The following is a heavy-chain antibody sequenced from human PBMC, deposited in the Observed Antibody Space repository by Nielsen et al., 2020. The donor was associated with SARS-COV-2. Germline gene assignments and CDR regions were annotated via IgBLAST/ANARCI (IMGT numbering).Heavy chain of an antibody. CDR3: ARGPHYYDSSGYFLDY. D-gene: IGHD3-22*01. Sequence: SETLSLTCTVSGGSISNYYWTWIRQPPGKALEWIGNVYSTGATNYNPSLKSRVTISVDTSKNQFSLKLSSVTAADTAVYYCARGPHYYDSSGYFLDYWGQGTLVTVSS. V-gene: IGHV4-59*01. J-gene: IGHJ4*02. CDR2: VYSTGAT. CDR1: GGSISNYY.